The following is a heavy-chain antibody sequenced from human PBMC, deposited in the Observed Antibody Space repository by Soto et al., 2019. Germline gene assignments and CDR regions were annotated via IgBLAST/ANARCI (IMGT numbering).Heavy chain of an antibody. D-gene: IGHD2-15*01. Sequence: GASVKVSCKASGYTFNDYAITLLLQAPVQGLEWVGWISASIGHTNYAQSFEGRVSVTTDRSTTTAYMELRSLRYDDTAVYYCARTSYCSGGTCTNWFDPWGQGTLVTVSS. J-gene: IGHJ5*02. CDR2: ISASIGHT. CDR3: ARTSYCSGGTCTNWFDP. V-gene: IGHV1-18*01. CDR1: GYTFNDYA.